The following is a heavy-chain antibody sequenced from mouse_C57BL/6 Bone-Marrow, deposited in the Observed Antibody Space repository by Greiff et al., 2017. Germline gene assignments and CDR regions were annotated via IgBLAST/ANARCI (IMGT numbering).Heavy chain of an antibody. Sequence: VQLQQSGAELVKPGASVKLSCKASGYTFTEYTIHWVKQRSGQGLEWIGWFYPGSGSIKYNEKFKDKATLTADKSSSTVSMELSRLTSEDSAVYFCARHEEGLRLRGYAMDYWGQGTSVTVSS. V-gene: IGHV1-62-2*01. D-gene: IGHD3-2*02. CDR3: ARHEEGLRLRGYAMDY. CDR1: GYTFTEYT. J-gene: IGHJ4*01. CDR2: FYPGSGSI.